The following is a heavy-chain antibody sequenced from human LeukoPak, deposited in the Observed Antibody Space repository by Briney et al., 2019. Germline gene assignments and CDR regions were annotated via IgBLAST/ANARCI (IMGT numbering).Heavy chain of an antibody. CDR2: IYFSGST. CDR1: GGSISSYY. CDR3: ARTTTVTTLPYFDY. Sequence: SETLSLTCTVSGGSISSYYWSWIRQPPGKGLEWIGYIYFSGSTNYNPSLKSRVTISVDTPKNQFSLKLSSVTAADTAVYYCARTTTVTTLPYFDYWGQGTLVTVSP. J-gene: IGHJ4*02. D-gene: IGHD4-17*01. V-gene: IGHV4-59*08.